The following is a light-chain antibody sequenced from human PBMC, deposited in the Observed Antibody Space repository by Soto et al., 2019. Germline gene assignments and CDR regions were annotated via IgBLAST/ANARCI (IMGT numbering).Light chain of an antibody. CDR1: SSNIGINV. J-gene: IGLJ1*01. V-gene: IGLV1-44*01. CDR2: SND. CDR3: AAWDDSLNGYA. Sequence: QLVLTQPPSASGTPGQRVTISCSGSSSNIGINVLSWYQQLPGAAPKLLIYSNDQRPSGVPDRFSGSKSGTSASLVISGLQSEDEADYYCAAWDDSLNGYAFGPGTKLTVL.